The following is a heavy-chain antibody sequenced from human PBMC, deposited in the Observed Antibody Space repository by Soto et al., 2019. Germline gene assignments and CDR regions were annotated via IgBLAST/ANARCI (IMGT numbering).Heavy chain of an antibody. D-gene: IGHD5-18*01. V-gene: IGHV4-59*08. CDR3: ARHEKDTAMAFDY. CDR1: GGSISSYY. CDR2: IYYSGST. J-gene: IGHJ4*02. Sequence: QVQLQESGPGLVKPSETLSLTCTVSGGSISSYYWSWIRQPPGKGLEWIGYIYYSGSTNYNPSLTXRXXIPVDTSKTQFSLKLSSVTAADTALYYCARHEKDTAMAFDYWGQGTLVTVSS.